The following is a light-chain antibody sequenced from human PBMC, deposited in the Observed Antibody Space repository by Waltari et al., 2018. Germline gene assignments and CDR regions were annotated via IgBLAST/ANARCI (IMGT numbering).Light chain of an antibody. CDR3: CSYAGDSLYV. V-gene: IGLV2-23*01. J-gene: IGLJ1*01. CDR2: AGT. Sequence: QSALTQPASVSGSPGQSITLTCTGTSSDVRPYNYVSWYHQYPGNAPKLLIYAGTQRPSGVSDRFSGSKSGNTASLTISGLQAEDEADYYCCSYAGDSLYVFGTGTTVTV. CDR1: SSDVRPYNY.